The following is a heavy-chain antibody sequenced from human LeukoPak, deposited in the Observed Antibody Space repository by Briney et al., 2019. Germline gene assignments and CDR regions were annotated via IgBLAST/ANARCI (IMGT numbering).Heavy chain of an antibody. CDR3: ARESRPGRFAELFDS. CDR2: INPNSGGT. CDR1: GYTFTGYY. V-gene: IGHV1-2*02. J-gene: IGHJ4*02. Sequence: ASVKVSCKASGYTFTGYYMPWVRQAPGQGLEWMGWINPNSGGTHFAQKFQGRVTLTRDASIPTAYMGLHRERSDDAAVYFCARESRPGRFAELFDSWGQGTLVIVSS. D-gene: IGHD3-10*01.